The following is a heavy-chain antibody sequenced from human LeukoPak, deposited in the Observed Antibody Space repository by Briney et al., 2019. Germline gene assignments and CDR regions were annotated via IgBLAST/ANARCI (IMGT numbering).Heavy chain of an antibody. CDR3: ARDLQTSSGEFDY. J-gene: IGHJ4*02. CDR1: GFTLRSHW. Sequence: GGSLTLSCEVSGFTLRSHWMHWVRQAPGKGLVWVSRLDSVGTSTSYVDSVKGRFTISRDNAKNTLYLQMNSLRAEDTAVYYCARDLQTSSGEFDYWGQGTLVTVSS. V-gene: IGHV3-74*01. CDR2: LDSVGTST. D-gene: IGHD6-6*01.